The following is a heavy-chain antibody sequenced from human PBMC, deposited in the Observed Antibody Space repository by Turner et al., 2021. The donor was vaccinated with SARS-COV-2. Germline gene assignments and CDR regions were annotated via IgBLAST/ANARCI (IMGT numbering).Heavy chain of an antibody. CDR2: INSDGSST. Sequence: VQLVESGGGVVQPGRSLRLSCAASGFTFSSYWMHWFRQAPGKGLVWVSRINSDGSSTSYADSVKGRFTISRDNAMNTLYLQMNSLRAEDTAVYYCAREGVGVTYYSDYWGQGTLVTVSS. J-gene: IGHJ4*02. D-gene: IGHD1-26*01. V-gene: IGHV3-74*01. CDR3: AREGVGVTYYSDY. CDR1: GFTFSSYW.